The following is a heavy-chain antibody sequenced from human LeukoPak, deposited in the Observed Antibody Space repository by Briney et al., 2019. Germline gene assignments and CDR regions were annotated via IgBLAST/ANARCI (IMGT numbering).Heavy chain of an antibody. CDR1: GGSISSYY. CDR3: AKDGSGSYGRRSYYFDY. V-gene: IGHV4-59*01. Sequence: PSETLSLTCTVSGGSISSYYWSWIRQPPGKGLEWIGYIYYSGSTNYNPSLKSRVTISVDTSKNQFSLKLSSVTAADTAVYYCAKDGSGSYGRRSYYFDYWGQGTLVTVSS. J-gene: IGHJ4*02. CDR2: IYYSGST. D-gene: IGHD1-26*01.